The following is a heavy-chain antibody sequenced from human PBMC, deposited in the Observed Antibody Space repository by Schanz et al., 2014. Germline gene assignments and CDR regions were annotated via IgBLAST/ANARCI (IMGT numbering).Heavy chain of an antibody. D-gene: IGHD1-26*01. CDR3: AKVGPYSGSLGAFDI. CDR1: GFTFTTNA. V-gene: IGHV3-23*04. Sequence: EVQLVESGGGLVQPGGSLRLSCAASGFTFTTNAMSWVRQPPGKGLEWVSAITDSGGSTYYADSVKGRFTISRDNSKNTLYLQMNSLRAEDSAVYYCAKVGPYSGSLGAFDIWGQGTMVTVSS. J-gene: IGHJ3*02. CDR2: ITDSGGST.